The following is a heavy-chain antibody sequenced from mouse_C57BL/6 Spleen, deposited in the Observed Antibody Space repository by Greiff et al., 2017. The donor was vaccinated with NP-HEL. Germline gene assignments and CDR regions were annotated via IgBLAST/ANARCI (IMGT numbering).Heavy chain of an antibody. J-gene: IGHJ3*01. CDR1: GYTFTSYW. D-gene: IGHD2-4*01. CDR2: INPSNGGT. Sequence: QVQLQQSGPELVKPGASVKIPCKASGYTFTSYWMHWVKQRPGQGLEWIGNINPSNGGTNYNEKFKSKATLTVDKSSSTAYMQLSSLTSEDSAVYYCASRITTRTWFAYWGQGTLVTVSA. CDR3: ASRITTRTWFAY. V-gene: IGHV1-53*01.